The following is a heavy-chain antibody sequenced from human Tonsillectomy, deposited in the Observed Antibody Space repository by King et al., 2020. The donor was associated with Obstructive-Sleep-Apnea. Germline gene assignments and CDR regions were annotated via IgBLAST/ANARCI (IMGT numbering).Heavy chain of an antibody. J-gene: IGHJ4*02. CDR3: ARQLAKLYFDY. Sequence: QLVQSGAEVKKPGDSVKVSCKASGYTFTSYAMHWVRQAPGQRLEWMGWINAGNGNTKYSQKFQGRVTITRDTSASTAYMELSSLRSEDTAVYYCARQLAKLYFDYWGQGTLVTVSS. CDR1: GYTFTSYA. D-gene: IGHD1-1*01. CDR2: INAGNGNT. V-gene: IGHV1-3*01.